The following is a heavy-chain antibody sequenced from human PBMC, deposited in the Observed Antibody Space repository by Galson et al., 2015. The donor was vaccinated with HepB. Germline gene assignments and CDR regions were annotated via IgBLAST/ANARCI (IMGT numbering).Heavy chain of an antibody. Sequence: SLRLSCAASGFTFSSYGMHWVRQAPGKGLEWVAVISYDGSNKYYADSVKGRFTISRDNSKNTLYLQMNSLRAEDTAVYYCAKGIGYSSSWYLYYYYGMDVWGQGTTVTVSS. V-gene: IGHV3-30*18. CDR3: AKGIGYSSSWYLYYYYGMDV. CDR1: GFTFSSYG. D-gene: IGHD6-13*01. J-gene: IGHJ6*02. CDR2: ISYDGSNK.